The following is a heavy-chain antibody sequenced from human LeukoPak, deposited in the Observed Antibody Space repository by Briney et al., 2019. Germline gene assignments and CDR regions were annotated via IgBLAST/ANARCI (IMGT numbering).Heavy chain of an antibody. CDR2: ISGSGGST. CDR1: GLTFSSYA. Sequence: GGSLRLSCAASGLTFSSYAMSWVRQAPGKGLEWVSAISGSGGSTYYADSVKGRFTISRDNSKNTLYLQMNSLRAEDTAVYYCAKDRYYSGYDFEGYFDYWGQGTLVTVSS. J-gene: IGHJ4*02. CDR3: AKDRYYSGYDFEGYFDY. V-gene: IGHV3-23*01. D-gene: IGHD5-12*01.